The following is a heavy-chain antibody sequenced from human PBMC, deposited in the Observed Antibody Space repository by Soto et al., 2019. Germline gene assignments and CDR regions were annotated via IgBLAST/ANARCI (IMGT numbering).Heavy chain of an antibody. CDR2: VVPIFWTR. D-gene: IGHD3-22*01. Sequence: QVQLVQTGAEVKKPGSAGKVFCKISGGTVSRYSISWGRQAPAQGLECIGWVVPIFWTRNYAQNFQVRVTITTDEFATSAHMELSNLRSDDTTVYYCARPYEGGYSSNHHYYYALEVWGQGSAVTVSS. V-gene: IGHV1-69*01. J-gene: IGHJ6*02. CDR3: ARPYEGGYSSNHHYYYALEV. CDR1: GGTVSRYS.